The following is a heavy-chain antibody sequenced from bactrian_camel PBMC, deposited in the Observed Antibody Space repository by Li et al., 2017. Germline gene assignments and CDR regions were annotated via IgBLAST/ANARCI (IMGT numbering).Heavy chain of an antibody. CDR2: IYTGGETT. Sequence: QVQLVESGGGSVQAGGSLRLSCAASGDTILNTYCMGWFRQAPGKEREGVASIYTGGETTYYADSVKGRFTVSQDRAKNMVYLQMNSLKPEDTGMYYCAATGQMLSVAGCRTQGTQVTVS. CDR1: GDTILNTYC. V-gene: IGHV3S54*01. D-gene: IGHD1*01. J-gene: IGHJ4*01.